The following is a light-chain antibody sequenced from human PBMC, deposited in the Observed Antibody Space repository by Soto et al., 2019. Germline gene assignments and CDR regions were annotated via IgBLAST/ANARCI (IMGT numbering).Light chain of an antibody. Sequence: MQLTQSPSSLSASVGDRVAITCRASQGISSYFAWYQQKPGKAPKVLIYAASTLQNGVPPRFSGSGSGTDFTLTISRLHPEDFATYYCQQLNAYPYTFGQGTQLEIK. V-gene: IGKV1-9*01. CDR2: AAS. CDR3: QQLNAYPYT. J-gene: IGKJ2*01. CDR1: QGISSY.